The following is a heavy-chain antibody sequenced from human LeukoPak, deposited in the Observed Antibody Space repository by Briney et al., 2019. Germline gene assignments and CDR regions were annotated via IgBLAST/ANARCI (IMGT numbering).Heavy chain of an antibody. CDR3: ARLSTVTTSFDY. V-gene: IGHV4-39*07. Sequence: SETLSLTCTVSGGSSSSSFYNWAWIRQSPVKGLEWIGNISYSGSTNYSPSLKSRVIISVDTSKNQFSLKLSSVTAADTAVYYCARLSTVTTSFDYWGQGTLVTVSS. J-gene: IGHJ4*02. D-gene: IGHD4-17*01. CDR2: ISYSGST. CDR1: GGSSSSSFYN.